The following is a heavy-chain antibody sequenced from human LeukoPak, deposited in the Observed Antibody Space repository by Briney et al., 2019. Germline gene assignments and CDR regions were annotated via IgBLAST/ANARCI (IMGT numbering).Heavy chain of an antibody. CDR1: GYSFTSYW. V-gene: IGHV5-51*01. D-gene: IGHD3-22*01. CDR2: IYPGDSDT. CDR3: ARQPDYYDSSRLDY. J-gene: IGHJ4*02. Sequence: PGESLKISCTGSGYSFTSYWIGWVRQMPGKGLEWMGIIYPGDSDTRYSPSFQGQVTISADQSISTAYLQWSSLKASDTAMYYCARQPDYYDSSRLDYWGQGTLVTVSS.